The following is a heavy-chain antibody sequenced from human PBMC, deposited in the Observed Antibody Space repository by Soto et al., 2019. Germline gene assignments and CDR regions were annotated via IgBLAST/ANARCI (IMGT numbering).Heavy chain of an antibody. Sequence: SSVQFSCKSSGYTFTGYYIHWVRQAPGQGLEWMGWINPNSGGTNYAQKFQGWVTMTRDTSISTAYMELSRLRSDDTAVYYCARAPGGYGELLNWYFDLWGRGTLVTV. CDR3: ARAPGGYGELLNWYFDL. J-gene: IGHJ2*01. CDR1: GYTFTGYY. D-gene: IGHD1-26*01. CDR2: INPNSGGT. V-gene: IGHV1-2*04.